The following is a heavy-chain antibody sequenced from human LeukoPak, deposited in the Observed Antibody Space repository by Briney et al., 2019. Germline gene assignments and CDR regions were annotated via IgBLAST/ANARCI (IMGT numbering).Heavy chain of an antibody. CDR2: IVPIFGTA. CDR3: ASDYYDSSGYYRDDAFDI. Sequence: SVKVSCKASGGTFTSYAISGVRQAPGQGLEWMGGIVPIFGTANYAQKFQGRVKITADESTSTAYMELSSLRSEDTAVYYCASDYYDSSGYYRDDAFDIWGQGTMVTVSS. J-gene: IGHJ3*02. CDR1: GGTFTSYA. V-gene: IGHV1-69*13. D-gene: IGHD3-22*01.